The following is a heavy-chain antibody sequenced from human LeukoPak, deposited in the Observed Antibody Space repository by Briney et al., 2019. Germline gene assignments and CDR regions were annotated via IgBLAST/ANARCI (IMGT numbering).Heavy chain of an antibody. CDR3: ARAYYDFWSGRSLGYSYYYMDV. V-gene: IGHV4-34*01. CDR2: INHSGST. D-gene: IGHD3-3*01. J-gene: IGHJ6*03. CDR1: GGSFSGYY. Sequence: PSETLSLTCAVYGGSFSGYYWSWIRRPPGKGLEWIGEINHSGSTNYNPSLKSRVTISVDTSKNQFSLKLSSVTAADTAVYYCARAYYDFWSGRSLGYSYYYMDVWGKGTTVTVSS.